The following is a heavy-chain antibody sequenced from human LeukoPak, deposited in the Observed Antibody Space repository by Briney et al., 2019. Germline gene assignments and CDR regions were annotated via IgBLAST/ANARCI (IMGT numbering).Heavy chain of an antibody. CDR2: IYYSGST. D-gene: IGHD1-26*01. J-gene: IGHJ4*02. Sequence: SETLSLTGSVSGGSISSSIYYWGWIRQPPGKGLEWIGSIYYSGSTYYNPSLKSRVTISVDTSKNQFSLKLSSVTAADTAVYYCARRRAVGTTLFDYWGQGTLVTVSS. CDR1: GGSISSSIYY. CDR3: ARRRAVGTTLFDY. V-gene: IGHV4-39*01.